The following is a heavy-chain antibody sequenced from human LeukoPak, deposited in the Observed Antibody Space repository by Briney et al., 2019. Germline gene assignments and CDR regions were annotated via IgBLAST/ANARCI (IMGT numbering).Heavy chain of an antibody. D-gene: IGHD5-18*01. Sequence: SVKVSCKASGGAFSDYTFNWVRQAPGQGLEWMGKIIPILGIANFAQRFQGRVTITADKSTSTAFMELSSLTSEDTAVYYCARADKYSYGYCDYWGQGALVAVSS. CDR1: GGAFSDYT. CDR3: ARADKYSYGYCDY. J-gene: IGHJ4*02. CDR2: IIPILGIA. V-gene: IGHV1-69*02.